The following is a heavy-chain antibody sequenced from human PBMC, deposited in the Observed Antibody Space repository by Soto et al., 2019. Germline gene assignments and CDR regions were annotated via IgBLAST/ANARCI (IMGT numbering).Heavy chain of an antibody. Sequence: QLQLHESGPGLVKPSETLSLTCAVSGDSISGYYWTWIRQPPGKGLEWVGSISYSGTTDYNPSLKSRVSLSVDTSKNQFSLKLRSVTAADTAVYYCARNRGATPVYWGRGTVVTASS. D-gene: IGHD1-26*01. J-gene: IGHJ4*02. CDR2: ISYSGTT. CDR3: ARNRGATPVY. V-gene: IGHV4-38-2*01. CDR1: GDSISGYY.